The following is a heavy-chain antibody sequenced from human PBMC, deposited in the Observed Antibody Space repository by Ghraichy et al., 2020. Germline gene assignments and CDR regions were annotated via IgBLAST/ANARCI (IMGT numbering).Heavy chain of an antibody. D-gene: IGHD1-20*01. J-gene: IGHJ4*02. CDR1: GFTFDDFA. CDR2: IISNSGRI. CDR3: AKDTGYSWNGVDY. V-gene: IGHV3-9*01. Sequence: SLNISCAASGFTFDDFAMHWVRQAPGKGLEWVSGIISNSGRICYADSVKGRFTISRDNAKNSLYLQMNSLRAEDTALYYCAKDTGYSWNGVDYWGQGTLVTVSP.